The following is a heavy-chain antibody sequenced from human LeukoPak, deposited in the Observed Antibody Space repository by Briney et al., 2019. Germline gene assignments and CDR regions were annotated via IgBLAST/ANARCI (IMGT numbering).Heavy chain of an antibody. CDR3: AKDILAVVDEKDLNYFDY. CDR2: ISYDGSNK. D-gene: IGHD3-22*01. Sequence: PGGSLRLSCAASGFTFSSYGMHWVRQAPGKGLEWVAVISYDGSNKYYADSVKGRFTISRDNSKNTLYLQMNSLRAEDTAVYYCAKDILAVVDEKDLNYFDYWGQETLVTVSS. J-gene: IGHJ4*02. CDR1: GFTFSSYG. V-gene: IGHV3-30*18.